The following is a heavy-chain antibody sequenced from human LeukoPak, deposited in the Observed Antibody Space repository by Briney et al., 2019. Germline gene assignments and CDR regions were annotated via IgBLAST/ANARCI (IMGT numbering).Heavy chain of an antibody. CDR1: GFTGSNNY. Sequence: AGGSLRLSCAASGFTGSNNYVSWVRQAPGMGLEWVSAIHSSGATCYADSVKGRFTISRDNARNSLYLQMNSLRAEDTAVYYCARAYDSSGYSTFDPWGQGTLVTVSS. CDR2: IHSSGAT. J-gene: IGHJ5*02. V-gene: IGHV3-69-1*01. CDR3: ARAYDSSGYSTFDP. D-gene: IGHD3-22*01.